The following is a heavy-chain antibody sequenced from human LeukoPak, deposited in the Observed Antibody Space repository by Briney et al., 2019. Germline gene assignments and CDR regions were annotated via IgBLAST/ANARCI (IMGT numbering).Heavy chain of an antibody. Sequence: PGGSLRLSCAASGFTFSSNEVNWVRRAPGKGLEWVSKSTSSGDIYYADSVRGRFTVSRDNAKNSVYLQMNSLRAEDTAVYYCRTFIIARDYWGQGTLVTVSS. V-gene: IGHV3-48*03. D-gene: IGHD3-10*01. J-gene: IGHJ4*02. CDR1: GFTFSSNE. CDR2: KSTSSGDI. CDR3: RTFIIARDY.